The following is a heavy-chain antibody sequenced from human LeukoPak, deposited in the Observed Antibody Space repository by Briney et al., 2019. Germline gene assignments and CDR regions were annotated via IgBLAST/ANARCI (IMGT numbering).Heavy chain of an antibody. J-gene: IGHJ6*02. Sequence: GGSLRLSCAASGFTFSNAWMSWVRQAPGKGLEWVGRIKSKTDGGTTDYAAPVKGRFTISRDDSKNTLYLQMNSLKTEDTAVYYCARDITLPDSPLSGMDVWGQGTTVTVSS. D-gene: IGHD3-22*01. V-gene: IGHV3-15*01. CDR3: ARDITLPDSPLSGMDV. CDR2: IKSKTDGGTT. CDR1: GFTFSNAW.